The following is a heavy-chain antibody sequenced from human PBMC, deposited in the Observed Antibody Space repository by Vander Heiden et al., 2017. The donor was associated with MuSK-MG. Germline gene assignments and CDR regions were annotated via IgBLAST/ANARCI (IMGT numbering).Heavy chain of an antibody. J-gene: IGHJ3*02. Sequence: QVQLVQSGAEVKKPGSSVKVSCKASGGTFSSYAISWVRQAPGQGLEWMGGIIPIFGTANYAQKFQGRVTITADESTSTAYMELSSLRSEDTAVYYCASLVAVAGTTRNDAFDIWGQGTMVTVSS. V-gene: IGHV1-69*01. D-gene: IGHD6-19*01. CDR3: ASLVAVAGTTRNDAFDI. CDR2: IIPIFGTA. CDR1: GGTFSSYA.